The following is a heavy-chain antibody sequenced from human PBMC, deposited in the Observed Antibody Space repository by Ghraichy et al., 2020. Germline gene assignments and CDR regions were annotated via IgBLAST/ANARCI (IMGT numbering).Heavy chain of an antibody. CDR2: IYPGDSDT. CDR3: ARLADIVVVIPNTPIVFSGGMDV. V-gene: IGHV5-51*01. Sequence: GESLNISCKGSGYSFIRYWIGWVRQMPGKGLEWMGIIYPGDSDTRYSPSFQGQVTISADMSINTAYLQWSSLKASDTAMYYCARLADIVVVIPNTPIVFSGGMDVWGQGTTVTVSS. J-gene: IGHJ6*02. CDR1: GYSFIRYW. D-gene: IGHD2-15*01.